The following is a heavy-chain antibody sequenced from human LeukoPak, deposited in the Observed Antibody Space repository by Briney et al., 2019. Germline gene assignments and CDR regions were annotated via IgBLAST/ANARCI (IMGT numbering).Heavy chain of an antibody. V-gene: IGHV3-11*01. D-gene: IGHD6-19*01. Sequence: GGSLRLSCAASGFTFSDYYMSWIRQAPGKGLEWISYITSSGSTIYYADSVKGRFTISRDISKNTLYLQMNSLRAEDTAVYYCAKDEGSGWYYFDYWGQGSLVTVSS. CDR1: GFTFSDYY. CDR2: ITSSGSTI. CDR3: AKDEGSGWYYFDY. J-gene: IGHJ4*02.